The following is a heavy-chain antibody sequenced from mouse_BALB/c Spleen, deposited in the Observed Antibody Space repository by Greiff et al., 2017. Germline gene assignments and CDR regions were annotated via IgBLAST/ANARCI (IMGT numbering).Heavy chain of an antibody. CDR3: ARGYVNYGSYFDY. J-gene: IGHJ2*01. CDR1: GFTFSSYA. CDR2: ISSGGST. D-gene: IGHD2-1*01. Sequence: EVQLVESGGGLVKPGGSLKLSCAASGFTFSSYAMSWVRQTPEKRLEWVASISSGGSTYYPDSVKGRFTISRDNARNILYLQMSSLRSEDTAMYYCARGYVNYGSYFDYWGQGTTLTVSS. V-gene: IGHV5-6-5*01.